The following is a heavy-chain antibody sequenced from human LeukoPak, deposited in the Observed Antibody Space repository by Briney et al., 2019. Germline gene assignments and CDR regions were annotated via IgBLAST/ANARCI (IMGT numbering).Heavy chain of an antibody. CDR3: ASLQRTGIDY. D-gene: IGHD1-14*01. Sequence: GGSLRLSCAASGFTFSSYAMHWVRQAPGKGLEWVAVISYDGSNKYYADSVKGRFTISRDNSKNTLYLQMNSLRAEDTAVYYCASLQRTGIDYWGQGTLVAVSS. CDR2: ISYDGSNK. CDR1: GFTFSSYA. J-gene: IGHJ4*02. V-gene: IGHV3-30-3*01.